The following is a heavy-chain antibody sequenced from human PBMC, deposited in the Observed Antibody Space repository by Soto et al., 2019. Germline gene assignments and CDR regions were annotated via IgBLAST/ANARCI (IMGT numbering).Heavy chain of an antibody. Sequence: SETLSLTCTVSGGSISSSSYYWSWLRQPPGKGLEWIGYIFNSGGTNYNPSLKSRVTISLDMSKNQLSLRLTSVTAADTAVYYCATNYGGLSAPYDYWGQRTLVTVSS. CDR1: GGSISSSSYY. D-gene: IGHD4-17*01. CDR3: ATNYGGLSAPYDY. J-gene: IGHJ4*02. V-gene: IGHV4-61*01. CDR2: IFNSGGT.